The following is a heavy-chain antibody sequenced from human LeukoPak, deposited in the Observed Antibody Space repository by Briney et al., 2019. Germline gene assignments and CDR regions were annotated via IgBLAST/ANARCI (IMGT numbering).Heavy chain of an antibody. CDR3: AKDSPHYYDSSGYFNLYYFDY. V-gene: IGHV3-66*01. D-gene: IGHD3-22*01. CDR1: GFTVSSNY. CDR2: IYSGGST. Sequence: GGSLRLSCAASGFTVSSNYMSWVRQAPGKGLEWVSVIYSGGSTYYADSVKGRFTISRDNSKNTLYLQMNSLRAEDTAVYYCAKDSPHYYDSSGYFNLYYFDYWAREPWSPSPQ. J-gene: IGHJ4*02.